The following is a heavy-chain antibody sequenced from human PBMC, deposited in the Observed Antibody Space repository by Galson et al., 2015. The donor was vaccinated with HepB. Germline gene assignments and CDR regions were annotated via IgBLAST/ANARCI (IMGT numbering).Heavy chain of an antibody. J-gene: IGHJ6*02. V-gene: IGHV5-51*01. D-gene: IGHD5-18*01. CDR2: IYPGDSDT. CDR3: ARFTADYYYYYGTDV. CDR1: GYSFTSYW. Sequence: QSGAEVKKPGESLKISCKGSGYSFTSYWIGWVRQMPGKGLEWMGIIYPGDSDTRYSPSFQGQVTISADKSISTAYLQWSSLKASDTAMYYCARFTADYYYYYGTDVWGQGTTVTVSS.